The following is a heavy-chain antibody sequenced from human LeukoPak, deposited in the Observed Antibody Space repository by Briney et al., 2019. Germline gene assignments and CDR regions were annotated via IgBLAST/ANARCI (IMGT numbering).Heavy chain of an antibody. Sequence: GGSLRLSCAASGFTFSSYDMTWVRQTPGKGLEWVALISRSGGTTYYADSVKGRFTISRDNSKNTLYLQMNSLRAEDTAEYYCAKRGGTESFYYYYYMDVWGKGTTVSVSS. CDR3: AKRGGTESFYYYYYMDV. V-gene: IGHV3-23*01. CDR1: GFTFSSYD. J-gene: IGHJ6*03. D-gene: IGHD2-15*01. CDR2: ISRSGGTT.